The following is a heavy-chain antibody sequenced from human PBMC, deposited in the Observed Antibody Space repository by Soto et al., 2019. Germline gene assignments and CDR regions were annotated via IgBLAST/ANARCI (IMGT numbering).Heavy chain of an antibody. V-gene: IGHV4-34*01. Sequence: SETLSLTCAVYGVSFSGYYWSWIRQPPGKGLEWIGEINHSGSTNYNPSLKSRVTISVDTSKNQFSLKLSSVTAADTAVYYCARTGGPDVVVPAAYYGMDVWGQGTTVTVSS. CDR3: ARTGGPDVVVPAAYYGMDV. CDR2: INHSGST. CDR1: GVSFSGYY. D-gene: IGHD2-2*01. J-gene: IGHJ6*02.